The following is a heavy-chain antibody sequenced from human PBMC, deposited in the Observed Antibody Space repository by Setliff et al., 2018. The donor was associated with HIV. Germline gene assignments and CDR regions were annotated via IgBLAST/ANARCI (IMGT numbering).Heavy chain of an antibody. CDR1: GYTFTGYA. Sequence: ASVKVSCKASGYTFTGYAMHWVRQAPGQRLEWMGWINAGNGNTIYAQKFQGRVTMTRDTSASTAYMELSSLRSEDPAVYYCARGGYCSCITWLIPYYYYYMDFWGKGTTVTVSS. D-gene: IGHD2-2*01. J-gene: IGHJ6*03. CDR3: ARGGYCSCITWLIPYYYYYMDF. CDR2: INAGNGNT. V-gene: IGHV1-3*01.